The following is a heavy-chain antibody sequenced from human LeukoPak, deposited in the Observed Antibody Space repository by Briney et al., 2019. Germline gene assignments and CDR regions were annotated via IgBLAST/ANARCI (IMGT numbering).Heavy chain of an antibody. D-gene: IGHD4-17*01. J-gene: IGHJ4*02. CDR1: GYTFTSYD. CDR2: MNPNSSNT. Sequence: ASVKVSCKASGYTFTSYDINWVRQATGQGLEWMGWMNPNSSNTGYAQKFQGRVTMTRNTSISTAYMELSSLRSEDTAVYYCARSTTVTTHFDYWGQGTLVTVSS. CDR3: ARSTTVTTHFDY. V-gene: IGHV1-8*01.